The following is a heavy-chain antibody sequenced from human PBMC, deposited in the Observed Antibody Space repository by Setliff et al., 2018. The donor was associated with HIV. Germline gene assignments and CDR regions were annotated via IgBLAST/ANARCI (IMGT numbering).Heavy chain of an antibody. V-gene: IGHV4-39*01. J-gene: IGHJ6*03. Sequence: PSETLSLTCTVSGGSISSSSYYWGWIRQPPGKGLEWIGSIYYSGSTYANPSLKSRVTISVDTSKDQFSLNLSSVTAADTAVYYCVGSTIAAAVYYYYCYMDVWGKGTTVTVSS. D-gene: IGHD6-13*01. CDR3: VGSTIAAAVYYYYCYMDV. CDR1: GGSISSSSYY. CDR2: IYYSGST.